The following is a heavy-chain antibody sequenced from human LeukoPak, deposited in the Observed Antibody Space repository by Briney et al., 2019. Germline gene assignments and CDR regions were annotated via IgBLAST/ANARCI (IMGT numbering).Heavy chain of an antibody. V-gene: IGHV3-23*01. D-gene: IGHD3-22*01. CDR2: ISGNGGST. J-gene: IGHJ5*02. Sequence: PGGSLRLSCTASGFTFSSYAMSWVRQAPGKGLEWVSTISGNGGSTFYADSVKGRFTISRDNSKNTPYLQMNSLRAEDTAVYYCAKDQYYYDSSGASNWFDPWGEGTLVTASA. CDR3: AKDQYYYDSSGASNWFDP. CDR1: GFTFSSYA.